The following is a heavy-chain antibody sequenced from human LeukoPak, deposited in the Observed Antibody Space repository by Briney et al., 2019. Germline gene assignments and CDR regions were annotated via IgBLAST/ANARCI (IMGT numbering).Heavy chain of an antibody. J-gene: IGHJ4*02. D-gene: IGHD2-15*01. CDR1: GFTFSSYA. V-gene: IGHV3-23*01. CDR3: AKSCGGSCYSVDY. CDR2: ISGSGGST. Sequence: GGSLRLSCSASGFTFSSYAMHWVRQAPGKGLEWVSAISGSGGSTYYADSVKGRFTISRDNSKNTLYLQMNSLRAEDTAVYYCAKSCGGSCYSVDYWGQGTLVTVSS.